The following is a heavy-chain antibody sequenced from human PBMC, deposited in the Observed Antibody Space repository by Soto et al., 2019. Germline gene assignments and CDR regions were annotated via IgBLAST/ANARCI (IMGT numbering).Heavy chain of an antibody. CDR2: IYQSGST. J-gene: IGHJ4*02. V-gene: IGHV4-38-2*02. CDR3: ARVLGAPLYYFDY. Sequence: SETLSLTCPVSGYSISIGNYWGWIRQPPGKRLEWIGSIYQSGSTYYNPSLRSRATISVDASKNQFSLRLSSVTAADTAVYYCARVLGAPLYYFDYWGQGILVTVSS. D-gene: IGHD1-26*01. CDR1: GYSISIGNY.